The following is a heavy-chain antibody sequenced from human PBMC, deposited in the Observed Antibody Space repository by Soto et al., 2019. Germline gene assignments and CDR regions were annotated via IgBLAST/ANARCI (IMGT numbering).Heavy chain of an antibody. J-gene: IGHJ4*02. V-gene: IGHV3-23*01. CDR2: ISGSGGST. CDR1: GFTFSSYA. D-gene: IGHD3-22*01. CDR3: AKDHPSRTYYYDSSGRGPFDY. Sequence: GGSLRLSCAASGFTFSSYAMSWVRQAPGKGLEWVSAISGSGGSTYYADSVKGRFTISRGNSKNTLYLQMNSLRAEDTAVYYCAKDHPSRTYYYDSSGRGPFDYWGQGTLVTVSS.